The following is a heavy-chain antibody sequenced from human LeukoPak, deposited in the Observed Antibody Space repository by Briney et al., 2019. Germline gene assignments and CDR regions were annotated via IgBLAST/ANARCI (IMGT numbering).Heavy chain of an antibody. V-gene: IGHV1-18*01. CDR3: ARDPSNTSGFYAYLDS. Sequence: APVQVSCKASGYTFTSHGIRWVRQAPGQGLEWMGWISAYNGDTKYAQKTQGRVTITTDASTSTAYMELRSLRFDDTAMYYCARDPSNTSGFYAYLDSWGQGTLVTVSS. CDR2: ISAYNGDT. D-gene: IGHD6-19*01. J-gene: IGHJ4*02. CDR1: GYTFTSHG.